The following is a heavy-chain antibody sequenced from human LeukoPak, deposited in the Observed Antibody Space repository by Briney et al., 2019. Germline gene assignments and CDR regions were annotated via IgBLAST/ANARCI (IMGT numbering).Heavy chain of an antibody. CDR1: GGSISSGGYS. CDR3: ARGITMIQNAFDI. Sequence: SETLSLTCAVSGGSISSGGYSWSWIRQPPGKGLEWIGYIYHSGSTYYNPSLKSRVTISVDRSKNLFSLKLSSVTAADTAVYYCARGITMIQNAFDIWGQGTMVTVSS. CDR2: IYHSGST. V-gene: IGHV4-30-2*01. J-gene: IGHJ3*02. D-gene: IGHD3-22*01.